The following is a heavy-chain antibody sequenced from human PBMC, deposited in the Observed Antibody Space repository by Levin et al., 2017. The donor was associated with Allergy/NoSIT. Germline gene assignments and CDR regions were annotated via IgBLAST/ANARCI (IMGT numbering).Heavy chain of an antibody. CDR1: GFTFSTYS. D-gene: IGHD3-3*01. V-gene: IGHV3-21*01. CDR3: ARETGATTMCGEVDV. Sequence: GESLKISCAASGFTFSTYSMNWFRQAPGKGLEWVSSLGIRSDYVHYADSLRGRFTVSRDNAKSSLYLQMNSLRVEDTAVYYCARETGATTMCGEVDVWGKETTVTVSS. J-gene: IGHJ6*04. CDR2: LGIRSDYV.